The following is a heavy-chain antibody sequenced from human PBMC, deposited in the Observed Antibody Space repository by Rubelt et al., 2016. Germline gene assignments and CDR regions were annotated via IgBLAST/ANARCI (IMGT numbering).Heavy chain of an antibody. CDR1: GFTFSSYG. CDR2: ICRGGWT. Sequence: QVQLVESGGGVVQPGRSLRLSCAASGFTFSSYGMHWVRQAPGKGLEWVSVICRGGWTYHADSWKGRFTISRHNSKNTLYRQMNSLRAEDTAVYYCARGEDVWGKGTTVTVSS. J-gene: IGHJ6*04. V-gene: IGHV3-NL1*01. CDR3: ARGEDV.